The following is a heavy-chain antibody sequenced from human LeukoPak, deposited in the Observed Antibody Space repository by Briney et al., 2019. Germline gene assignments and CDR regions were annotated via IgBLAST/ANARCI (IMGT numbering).Heavy chain of an antibody. V-gene: IGHV1-18*01. Sequence: ASVKVSCKASGYTFTSYGISWVRQAPGQGLEWTGWISAYNGNTNYAQKFQGRVTMTTDTSTSTAYMELRSLRSDDAAVYYCARDVIAAAGTVNWFDPWGQGTLVTVSS. CDR1: GYTFTSYG. J-gene: IGHJ5*02. CDR3: ARDVIAAAGTVNWFDP. D-gene: IGHD6-13*01. CDR2: ISAYNGNT.